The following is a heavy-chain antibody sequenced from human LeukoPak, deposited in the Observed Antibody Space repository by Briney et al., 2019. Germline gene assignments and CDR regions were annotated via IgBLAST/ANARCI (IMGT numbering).Heavy chain of an antibody. D-gene: IGHD3-3*01. V-gene: IGHV4-34*01. J-gene: IGHJ6*03. Sequence: SETLSLTCAVYGGSFSEDYWSWFRQPPGKGLEWIGEINHSGSTNYNPSLKSRVTISIDTSKNQFSLRLSSVTAADTAVYYCARPQIFLGYSDMDVWGKGTSVTVSS. CDR3: ARPQIFLGYSDMDV. CDR2: INHSGST. CDR1: GGSFSEDY.